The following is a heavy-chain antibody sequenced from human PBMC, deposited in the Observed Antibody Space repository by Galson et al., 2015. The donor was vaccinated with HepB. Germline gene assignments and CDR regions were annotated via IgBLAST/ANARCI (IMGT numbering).Heavy chain of an antibody. D-gene: IGHD3-22*01. CDR1: GFTFDDYG. J-gene: IGHJ5*02. CDR3: ARSDSSGYRSGYDP. CDR2: INWNGGST. Sequence: SLRLSCAASGFTFDDYGMSWVRQAPGKGLEWVSGINWNGGSTGYADSVKGRFTISRDNAKNSLYLQMNSLRAEDTALYYCARSDSSGYRSGYDPWGQGTLVTVSS. V-gene: IGHV3-20*04.